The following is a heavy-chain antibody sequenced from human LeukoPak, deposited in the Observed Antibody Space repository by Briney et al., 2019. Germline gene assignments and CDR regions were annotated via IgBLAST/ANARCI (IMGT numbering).Heavy chain of an antibody. CDR2: ISAYNGNT. V-gene: IGHV1-18*01. CDR1: GYAFTSYG. CDR3: AREDCSGGSCYSLSLTPVFHVFDI. Sequence: GSVTVSCKASGYAFTSYGISWVRQAPGQGLEWMGWISAYNGNTNYAPKLQGRVTMTTDTSTSTAYMELRSLRSDDTAVYYCAREDCSGGSCYSLSLTPVFHVFDIWGQGTMDSVSS. D-gene: IGHD2-15*01. J-gene: IGHJ3*02.